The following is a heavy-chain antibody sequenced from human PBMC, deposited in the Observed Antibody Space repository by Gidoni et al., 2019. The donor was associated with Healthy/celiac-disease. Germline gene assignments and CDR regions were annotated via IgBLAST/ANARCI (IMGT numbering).Heavy chain of an antibody. V-gene: IGHV3-9*01. J-gene: IGHJ6*02. CDR1: GFPFDHYA. D-gene: IGHD3-9*01. Sequence: EVQLVASGGGLVHPGRSLRLSFAASGFPFDHYAMHWVRQAPGKGLAWVSGISWNSGSIGYADSVKGRFTISRDNAKNSLYLQMNSMRAEDTALYYCAKDMIYDILTGQTHYGMDVWGQGTTVTVSS. CDR3: AKDMIYDILTGQTHYGMDV. CDR2: ISWNSGSI.